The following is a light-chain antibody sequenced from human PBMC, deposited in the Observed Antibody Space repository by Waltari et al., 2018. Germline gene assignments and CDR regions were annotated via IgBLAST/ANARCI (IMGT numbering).Light chain of an antibody. CDR1: QSIRSN. CDR3: KQYDNWLGT. J-gene: IGKJ1*01. CDR2: GAS. V-gene: IGKV3-15*01. Sequence: EMVMTQSPATLSVFPGERATLSCRASQSIRSNLAWYQHKPGQAPRLLIYGASTRATGNPARFSGSGSGTEFTLTISSLQSEDFAVYFCKQYDNWLGTFGQGTKVEIK.